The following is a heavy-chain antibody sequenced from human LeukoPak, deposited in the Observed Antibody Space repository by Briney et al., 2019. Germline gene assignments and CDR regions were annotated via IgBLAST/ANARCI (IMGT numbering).Heavy chain of an antibody. D-gene: IGHD1-7*01. CDR1: GFTFSSYS. J-gene: IGHJ4*02. Sequence: GGPLRLSCAASGFTFSSYSMNWVRQAPGKGLEWVSSISSSSSYIYYADSVKGRFTISRDNAKNSLYLQMNSLRAEDTALYNCARARGNSYFDLWGQGTLVTVSS. V-gene: IGHV3-21*04. CDR2: ISSSSSYI. CDR3: ARARGNSYFDL.